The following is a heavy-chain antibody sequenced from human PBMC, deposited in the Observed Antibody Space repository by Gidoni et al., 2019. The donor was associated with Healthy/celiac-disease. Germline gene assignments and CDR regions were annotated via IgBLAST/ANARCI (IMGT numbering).Heavy chain of an antibody. CDR3: ARVPEEDIVVVPAAIGLPYYYYGMDV. Sequence: QVQLVESGGGVVQPGRSLRLSCAASGFTFSSYGMHWVRQAPGKGLAGLAVIWYDGSNKYYADSVKGRFTISRDNSKNTLYLQMNSLRAEDTAVYYCARVPEEDIVVVPAAIGLPYYYYGMDVWGQGTTVTVSS. CDR2: IWYDGSNK. CDR1: GFTFSSYG. V-gene: IGHV3-33*01. D-gene: IGHD2-2*01. J-gene: IGHJ6*02.